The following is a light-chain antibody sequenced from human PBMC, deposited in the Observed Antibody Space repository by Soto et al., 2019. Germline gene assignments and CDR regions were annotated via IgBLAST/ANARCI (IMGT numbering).Light chain of an antibody. CDR2: DNN. CDR3: GTWDSSLSAYV. V-gene: IGLV1-51*01. J-gene: IGLJ1*01. CDR1: SSNIGNTY. Sequence: QSVLTQPPSVSAAPGQKVTISCSGSSSNIGNTYVFWYQQLPGTAPKPLIYDNNQRPSGIPDRFSGSKSGTSATLAITGLQTGDEADYYCGTWDSSLSAYVFGTGTKVTVL.